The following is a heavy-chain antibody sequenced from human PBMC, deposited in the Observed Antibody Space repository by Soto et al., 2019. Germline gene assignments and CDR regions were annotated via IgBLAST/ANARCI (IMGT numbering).Heavy chain of an antibody. V-gene: IGHV1-3*01. Sequence: ASVKVSCKASGYTLTTYVMHWVRQAPGQRLEWMGWTNAGNDNTKYSEKFQGRVTITRDTSASTVYMELSSLSSEDTAVYYCAKVGQYYYGMDVWG. J-gene: IGHJ6*02. CDR1: GYTLTTYV. D-gene: IGHD3-3*01. CDR3: AKVGQYYYGMDV. CDR2: TNAGNDNT.